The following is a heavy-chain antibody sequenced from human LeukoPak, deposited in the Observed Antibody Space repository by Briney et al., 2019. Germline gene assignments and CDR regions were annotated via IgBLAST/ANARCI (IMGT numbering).Heavy chain of an antibody. D-gene: IGHD1-7*01. Sequence: SETLSLTCAVYGGSFSGYYWSWIRQPPGKWLEWIGEINHSGSTNYNPSLKSRVTISVDTSKNQFSLKLSSVTAADTAVYYCARRYNWNYVVAYYYGMDVWGQGTTVTVSS. CDR1: GGSFSGYY. J-gene: IGHJ6*02. V-gene: IGHV4-34*01. CDR3: ARRYNWNYVVAYYYGMDV. CDR2: INHSGST.